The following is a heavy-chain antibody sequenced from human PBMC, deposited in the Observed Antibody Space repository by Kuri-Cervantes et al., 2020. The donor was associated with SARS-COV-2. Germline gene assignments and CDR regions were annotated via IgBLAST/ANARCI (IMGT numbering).Heavy chain of an antibody. CDR2: ISRGGGTK. D-gene: IGHD2-15*01. Sequence: GESLKISCAASGFTFSSYEMNWVRQAPGKGLEWLSYISRGGGTKYYADSVKGRFTISRDSSKNTLYLQMNSLRAEDTAVYYCARDPGGGFDPWGQGTLVTVSS. J-gene: IGHJ5*02. CDR3: ARDPGGGFDP. CDR1: GFTFSSYE. V-gene: IGHV3-48*03.